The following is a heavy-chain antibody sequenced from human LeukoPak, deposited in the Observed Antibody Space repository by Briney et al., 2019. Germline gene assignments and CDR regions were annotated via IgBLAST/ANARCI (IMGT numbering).Heavy chain of an antibody. CDR3: AKEVILEVPTAFMDV. V-gene: IGHV1-2*02. CDR1: GYTFTGYY. D-gene: IGHD2-2*01. Sequence: ASVKVSCKTSGYTFTGYYMHWVRQAPGQGLEWMGWINPNSGGTNYAQKFQGRVTMTRDTSISTAYMELSRLRSDDTAVYYCAKEVILEVPTAFMDVWGKGTTVTISS. CDR2: INPNSGGT. J-gene: IGHJ6*03.